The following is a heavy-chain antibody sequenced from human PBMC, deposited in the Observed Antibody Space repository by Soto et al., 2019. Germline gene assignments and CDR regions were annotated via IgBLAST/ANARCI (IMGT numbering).Heavy chain of an antibody. CDR3: PRDSRNGYYLEY. Sequence: QLQLQESGSGLVKPSQTLSLTCAVSGDSISSGGYSWNWIRQPPGKGLEWIGNIYHSGGADYNPSLKSRVTITVDSSNNQFSLNLRSVTAADTAVYYCPRDSRNGYYLEYWGQGTLVTVSS. V-gene: IGHV4-30-2*01. CDR1: GDSISSGGYS. J-gene: IGHJ4*02. D-gene: IGHD2-8*01. CDR2: IYHSGGA.